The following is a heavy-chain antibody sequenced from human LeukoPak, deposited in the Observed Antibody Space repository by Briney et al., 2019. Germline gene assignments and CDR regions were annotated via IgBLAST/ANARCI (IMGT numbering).Heavy chain of an antibody. D-gene: IGHD3-22*01. CDR3: ARDQIGYWGYYDSSGLNDAFDI. J-gene: IGHJ3*02. CDR1: GGSISSYY. CDR2: IYYSGST. Sequence: SETLSLTCTVSGGSISSYYWSWIRQPPGKGLEWIGYIYYSGSTNYNPSLKSRVTISVDTSKNQFSPKLSSVTAADTAVYYCARDQIGYWGYYDSSGLNDAFDIWGQGTMVTVSS. V-gene: IGHV4-59*01.